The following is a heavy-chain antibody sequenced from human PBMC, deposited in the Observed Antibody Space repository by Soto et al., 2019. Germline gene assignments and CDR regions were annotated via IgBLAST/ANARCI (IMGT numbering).Heavy chain of an antibody. V-gene: IGHV6-1*01. D-gene: IGHD4-17*01. J-gene: IGHJ5*02. CDR1: GDSVSSNVAA. CDR3: ARDKHDYFNRGIGFDT. Sequence: SQTLSLTCAISGDSVSSNVAAWNWIRQSPSRGLEWLGRTYYRSKWYNDYAVSVKSRITINPDTSKSQFSLQLNSVTPEDTAVYYRARDKHDYFNRGIGFDTWGQGILVTVSS. CDR2: TYYRSKWYN.